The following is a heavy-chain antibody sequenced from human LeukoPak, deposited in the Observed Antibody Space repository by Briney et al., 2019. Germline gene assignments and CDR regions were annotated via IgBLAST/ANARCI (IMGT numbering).Heavy chain of an antibody. CDR3: AIFSPQQLVKGALDY. Sequence: PGGSLRLSCAASGFTFSSYSMNWVRQAPGKGLEWVSSISSSSSYIYYADSVKGRFTISRDNAKNSPYLQMNSLRSEDTAVYYCAIFSPQQLVKGALDYWGQGTLVTVSS. CDR2: ISSSSSYI. V-gene: IGHV3-21*04. D-gene: IGHD6-13*01. J-gene: IGHJ4*02. CDR1: GFTFSSYS.